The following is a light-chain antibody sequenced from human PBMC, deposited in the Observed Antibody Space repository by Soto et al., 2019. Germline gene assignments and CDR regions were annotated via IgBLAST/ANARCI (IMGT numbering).Light chain of an antibody. CDR2: DAS. V-gene: IGKV1-5*01. Sequence: DIQLTQSPSTLSASVGDRVTITCRAGQSISNYLAWYQQKPGEAPKLLIYDASSLESGVPSTFSGSASGTEFTLTISSLQPDDFATYFCQQYNPYSTFGQGTKVDIK. CDR1: QSISNY. CDR3: QQYNPYST. J-gene: IGKJ1*01.